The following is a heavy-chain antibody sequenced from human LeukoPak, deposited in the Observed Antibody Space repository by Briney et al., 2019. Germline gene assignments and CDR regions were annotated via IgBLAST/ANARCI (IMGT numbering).Heavy chain of an antibody. CDR3: ASVYKFGMDV. CDR1: GYTVTNYY. Sequence: GASVKVSCKASGYTVTNYYMHWVRQAPGQGLEWMAILNPGGGSSTYAQKFRGRATLTRAMSTNTVYMELSSLRSEDTAVYYCASVYKFGMDVWGQGTTVIVSS. CDR2: LNPGGGSS. D-gene: IGHD1-14*01. J-gene: IGHJ6*02. V-gene: IGHV1-46*01.